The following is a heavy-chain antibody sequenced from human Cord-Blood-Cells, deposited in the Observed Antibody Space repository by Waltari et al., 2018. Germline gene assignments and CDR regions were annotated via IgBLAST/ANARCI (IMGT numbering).Heavy chain of an antibody. Sequence: QVQLPQWGAGLLKPSETLSLTCAVYGRSSSGHSWSWLRQPPGKGLEWIGEINHSGSTNYNPSRKSRGTISVDTSKNQFSLKRSSVTAADTAVDYCARGISYSNYIGYFQHWGQDTRVTVSS. CDR3: ARGISYSNYIGYFQH. D-gene: IGHD4-4*01. V-gene: IGHV4-34*01. J-gene: IGHJ1*01. CDR2: INHSGST. CDR1: GRSSSGHS.